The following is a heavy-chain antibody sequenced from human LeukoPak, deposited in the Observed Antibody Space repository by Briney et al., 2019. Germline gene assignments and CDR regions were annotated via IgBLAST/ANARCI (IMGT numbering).Heavy chain of an antibody. CDR2: INWNGGST. J-gene: IGHJ4*02. D-gene: IGHD1-26*01. V-gene: IGHV3-20*01. CDR3: ARVTSGSDHGGVDY. Sequence: GGSLRLSCAASGFTFDDYGMSWVRQAPGKGLEWVSGINWNGGSTGYADSVKGRFTISRDNAKNSLYLQMNSLRAEDTALYHCARVTSGSDHGGVDYWGQGTLVTVSS. CDR1: GFTFDDYG.